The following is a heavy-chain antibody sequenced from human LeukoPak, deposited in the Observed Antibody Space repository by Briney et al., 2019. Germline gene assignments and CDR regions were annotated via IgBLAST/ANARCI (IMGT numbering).Heavy chain of an antibody. V-gene: IGHV1-69*13. J-gene: IGHJ6*03. CDR2: IIPIFGTA. CDR1: GGTFSSYA. Sequence: VASVKVSCKASGGTFSSYAISWVRQAPGQGLEWMGGIIPIFGTANYAQKFQGRVTITADESTSTAYMELSSPRSEDTAVYYCASTRDGGVPAAIDYLDYYYYMDVWGKGTMVTVSS. D-gene: IGHD2-2*02. CDR3: ASTRDGGVPAAIDYLDYYYYMDV.